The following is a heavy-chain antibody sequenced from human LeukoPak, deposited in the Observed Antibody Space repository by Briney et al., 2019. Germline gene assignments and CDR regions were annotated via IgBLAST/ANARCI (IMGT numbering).Heavy chain of an antibody. Sequence: GGSLRLSCAASGLIFRNYAMTWVRQAPGKGLEWVSSISSSSSYIYYVDSVKGRFTISRDNAKNSLYLQMNSLRAEDTAVYYCAVGVGANYFDYWGQGTLVTVSS. CDR2: ISSSSSYI. J-gene: IGHJ4*02. D-gene: IGHD1-26*01. V-gene: IGHV3-21*01. CDR1: GLIFRNYA. CDR3: AVGVGANYFDY.